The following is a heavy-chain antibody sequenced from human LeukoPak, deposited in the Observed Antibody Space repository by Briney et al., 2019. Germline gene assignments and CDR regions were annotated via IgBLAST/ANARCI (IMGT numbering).Heavy chain of an antibody. V-gene: IGHV1-46*01. CDR1: GYTFTGYY. J-gene: IGHJ6*02. CDR2: INPSGGST. CDR3: ARDGLWFGELNYYYYGMDV. Sequence: ASVKVSCKASGYTFTGYYMHWVRQAPGQGLEWMGIINPSGGSTSYAQKFQGRVTMTRDTSTSTVYMELSSLRSEDTAVYYCARDGLWFGELNYYYYGMDVWGQGTTVTVSS. D-gene: IGHD3-10*01.